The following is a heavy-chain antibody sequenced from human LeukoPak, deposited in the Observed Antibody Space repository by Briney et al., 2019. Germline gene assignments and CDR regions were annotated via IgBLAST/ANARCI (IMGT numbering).Heavy chain of an antibody. CDR3: ARLPVVPVAEDYMDV. CDR1: GGSISNSRHY. V-gene: IGHV4-39*01. CDR2: IYYSGNT. D-gene: IGHD2-2*01. Sequence: SETLSLTCTVSGGSISNSRHYWVWIRQSPGKGLEWIGSIYYSGNTYYNPSLNRRVTIAADTSKKRFSLNLSSVTAADAAIYYCARLPVVPVAEDYMDVWGKGTTVTVSS. J-gene: IGHJ6*03.